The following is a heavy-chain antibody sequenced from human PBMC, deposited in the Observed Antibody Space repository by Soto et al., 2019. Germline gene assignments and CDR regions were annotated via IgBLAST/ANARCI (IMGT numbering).Heavy chain of an antibody. CDR2: ISSNGGST. D-gene: IGHD6-13*01. CDR1: GFTFSSYA. J-gene: IGHJ4*02. CDR3: VKDSLGIAAVYLNGSD. Sequence: GGSLRLSCSASGFTFSSYAMHWVRQAPGKGLEYVSAISSNGGSTYYADSVKGRFTISGDNSKNTLYLQMSSLRAEDTAVYYCVKDSLGIAAVYLNGSDWGQGTLVTVSS. V-gene: IGHV3-64D*06.